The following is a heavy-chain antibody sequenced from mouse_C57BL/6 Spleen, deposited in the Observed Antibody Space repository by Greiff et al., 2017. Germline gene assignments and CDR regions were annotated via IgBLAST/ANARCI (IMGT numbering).Heavy chain of an antibody. V-gene: IGHV5-17*01. CDR2: ISSGSGTI. Sequence: EVMLVESGGGLVKPGGSLKLSCAASGFTFSDYGMHWVRQAPEKGLEWVAYISSGSGTIYYADTVKGRFTISRDNAKNTLFLQMTSLRSEDTAMYYCARGDWDDYFDYWGQGTTLTVSS. CDR1: GFTFSDYG. D-gene: IGHD4-1*01. J-gene: IGHJ2*01. CDR3: ARGDWDDYFDY.